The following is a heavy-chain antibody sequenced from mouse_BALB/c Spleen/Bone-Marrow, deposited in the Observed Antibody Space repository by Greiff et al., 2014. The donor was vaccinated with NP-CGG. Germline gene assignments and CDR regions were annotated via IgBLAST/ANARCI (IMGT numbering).Heavy chain of an antibody. CDR3: PITTLIAHFDV. D-gene: IGHD1-1*01. J-gene: IGHJ1*01. CDR1: GFNIKDTY. V-gene: IGHV14-3*02. CDR2: IDPANGKT. Sequence: DVKLVESGAELVKPGASVKLSCTTSGFNIKDTYMHWVKQRPEQGLEWIGRIDPANGKTKYDPKFQGKATITADTSSNTAYLQLSSLTSEDTAVYYCPITTLIAHFDVWGAGTTVTVSS.